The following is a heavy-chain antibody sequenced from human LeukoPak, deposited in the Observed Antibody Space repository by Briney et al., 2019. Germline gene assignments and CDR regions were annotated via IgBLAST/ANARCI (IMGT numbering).Heavy chain of an antibody. Sequence: GESLRLSCAASGFTFSSYRMNWVRQAPGKGLEWVSSVSGSGSSTFYADSVKGRFTISRDNSKNTLYLQMNSLRAEDTAVHYCAKGLGSNWYFFDYWGQGTLVTVSS. V-gene: IGHV3-23*01. CDR1: GFTFSSYR. CDR2: VSGSGSST. D-gene: IGHD6-13*01. J-gene: IGHJ4*02. CDR3: AKGLGSNWYFFDY.